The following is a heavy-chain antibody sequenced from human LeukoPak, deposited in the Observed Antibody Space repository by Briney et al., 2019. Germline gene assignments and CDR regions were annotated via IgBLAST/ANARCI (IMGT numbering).Heavy chain of an antibody. J-gene: IGHJ5*02. CDR1: GGTFSSYA. Sequence: ASVEVSCKASGGTFSSYAISWVRQAPGQGLEWMGGIIPIFGTANYAQKFQGRVTITADESTSTAYMELSSLRSEDTAVYYCARRRKGTAMVKRNHWFDPWGQGTLVTVSS. CDR3: ARRRKGTAMVKRNHWFDP. V-gene: IGHV1-69*01. CDR2: IIPIFGTA. D-gene: IGHD5-18*01.